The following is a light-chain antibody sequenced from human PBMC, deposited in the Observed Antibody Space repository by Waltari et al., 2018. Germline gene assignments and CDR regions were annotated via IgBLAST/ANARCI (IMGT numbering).Light chain of an antibody. J-gene: IGLJ2*01. CDR3: CSFAGSSISMV. V-gene: IGLV2-23*02. CDR1: SRDVGRYNL. CDR2: EVS. Sequence: QSALTQPASVSGSPGQSITVSCTGTSRDVGRYNLVSWYQQHPGKAPKLIIYEVSERPSVVSGRFSGSKSGNTASLTISGLQAEDEGDYYCCSFAGSSISMVFGGGTKLTVL.